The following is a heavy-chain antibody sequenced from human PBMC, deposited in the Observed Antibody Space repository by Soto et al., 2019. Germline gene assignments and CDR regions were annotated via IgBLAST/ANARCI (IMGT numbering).Heavy chain of an antibody. CDR2: IKNKADGGTT. J-gene: IGHJ6*02. CDR3: TYNMDV. CDR1: GFIFSNAF. Sequence: PGGSLSLSCAASGFIFSNAFMTWVRQAPGKGLAWVGRIKNKADGGTTDYGAPVKGRFTISRDDSKNTLYLQMNSLETEDTAVYYCTYNMDVWGQGTTVTVSS. D-gene: IGHD1-1*01. V-gene: IGHV3-15*01.